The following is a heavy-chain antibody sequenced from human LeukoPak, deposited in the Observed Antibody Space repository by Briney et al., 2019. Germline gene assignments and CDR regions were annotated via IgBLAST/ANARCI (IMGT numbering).Heavy chain of an antibody. V-gene: IGHV4-39*07. J-gene: IGHJ3*02. D-gene: IGHD2-21*02. CDR3: ARDSRAYCGGDCLDAFDI. Sequence: SETLSLTCTVSGGSISNSSYYWGWIRQPPGKGLEWIGSIYYSGSTYYNPSPKSRVTISVDTSKNQFSLKLSSVTAADTAVYYCARDSRAYCGGDCLDAFDIWGQGTMVTVSS. CDR1: GGSISNSSYY. CDR2: IYYSGST.